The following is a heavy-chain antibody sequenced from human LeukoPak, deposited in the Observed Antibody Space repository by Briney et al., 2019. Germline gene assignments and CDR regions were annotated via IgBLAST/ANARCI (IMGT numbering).Heavy chain of an antibody. D-gene: IGHD5-24*01. CDR2: INSDASMT. Sequence: PGGSLRLSCAASGFTFSNYWMHWGRQAPGKGLVWVSRINSDASMTNYADSVNGRFTISRDNAKNTLYLQMNSLRADDTAMYYCTRYYNSLDYWGQGTLVTVSS. CDR1: GFTFSNYW. CDR3: TRYYNSLDY. V-gene: IGHV3-74*01. J-gene: IGHJ4*02.